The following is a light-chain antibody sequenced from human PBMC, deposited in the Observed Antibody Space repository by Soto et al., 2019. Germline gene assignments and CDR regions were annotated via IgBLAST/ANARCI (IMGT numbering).Light chain of an antibody. CDR1: QDIRND. J-gene: IGKJ5*01. CDR3: LQHNSYPLT. V-gene: IGKV1-17*01. Sequence: DIQMTQSPSSLPASVGDRVTITCRASQDIRNDLGWYQQTPGKGPKRLIYAASSLQSGVPSRFSGSGSGTECTITISSLQPEDFATYYCLQHNSYPLTFGQWTRLE. CDR2: AAS.